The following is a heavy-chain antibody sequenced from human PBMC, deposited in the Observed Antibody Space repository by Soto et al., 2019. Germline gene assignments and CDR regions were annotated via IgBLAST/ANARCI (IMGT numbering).Heavy chain of an antibody. CDR3: AIAARPPYYYYYMDV. Sequence: ASVKLSCKASGGTFSSYTISWVRQAPGQGLEWMGRIIPILGIANYAQKFQGRVTITADKSTSTAYMELSSLRSEDTAVYYCAIAARPPYYYYYMDVWGKGTTVTVSS. CDR2: IIPILGIA. V-gene: IGHV1-69*02. CDR1: GGTFSSYT. D-gene: IGHD6-6*01. J-gene: IGHJ6*03.